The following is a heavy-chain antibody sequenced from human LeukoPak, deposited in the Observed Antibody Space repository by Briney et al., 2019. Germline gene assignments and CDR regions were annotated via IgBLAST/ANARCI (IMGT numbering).Heavy chain of an antibody. CDR1: GYTFTDYF. CDR3: ARGPRITIFGVVMANDAFDI. V-gene: IGHV1-2*02. D-gene: IGHD3-3*01. J-gene: IGHJ3*02. CDR2: INPKSGGT. Sequence: ASVKVSCKASGYTFTDYFMNWVRQAPGQGLEWMGWINPKSGGTVYAQKFQGRVTMTRDTSSSTAYMELIRLRFDDTVVYYCARGPRITIFGVVMANDAFDIWGQGTMVTVSS.